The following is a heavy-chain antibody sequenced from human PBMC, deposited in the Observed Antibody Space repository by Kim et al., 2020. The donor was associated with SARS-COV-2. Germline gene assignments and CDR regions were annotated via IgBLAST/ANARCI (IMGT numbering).Heavy chain of an antibody. CDR2: ISYDGSNK. CDR3: ARDHRLVRGESGGMDV. CDR1: GFTFSSYG. D-gene: IGHD3-10*01. Sequence: GGSLRLSCAASGFTFSSYGMHWVSQAPGKGLEWLAVISYDGSNKNYTDSVKGRFTISRDNSKNTLYLQMNSLRAEDTAVYYCARDHRLVRGESGGMDVWGPGTTVTVSS. J-gene: IGHJ6*02. V-gene: IGHV3-33*05.